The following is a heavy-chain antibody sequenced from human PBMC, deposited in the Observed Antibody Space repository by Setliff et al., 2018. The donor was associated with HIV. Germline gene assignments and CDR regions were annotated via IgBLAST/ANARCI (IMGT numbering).Heavy chain of an antibody. Sequence: ETLSLTCAVSGYSISSGYYWGWIRQPPGKGLEWIETIYHSGSTYYNPSLKSRVTISVDTSKNQFSLRLSSVTAADSAVYYCARRRETIVVVIGIPNWYFDLWGRGTLVTVS. CDR1: GYSISSGYY. D-gene: IGHD2-21*01. J-gene: IGHJ2*01. V-gene: IGHV4-38-2*01. CDR3: ARRRETIVVVIGIPNWYFDL. CDR2: IYHSGST.